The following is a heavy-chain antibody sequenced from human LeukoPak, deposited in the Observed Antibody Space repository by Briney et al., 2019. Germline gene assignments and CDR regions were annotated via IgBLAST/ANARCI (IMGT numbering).Heavy chain of an antibody. CDR2: IYYSGST. CDR1: GGSISSHY. V-gene: IGHV4-59*11. Sequence: SETLSLTCTVSGGSISSHYWSWIRQPPGKGLEWIGYIYYSGSTNYNPSLKSRVTISVDTSKNQFSLKLSSVTAAATAVYYCARLPAHYFDYWGQGTLVTVSS. CDR3: ARLPAHYFDY. J-gene: IGHJ4*02.